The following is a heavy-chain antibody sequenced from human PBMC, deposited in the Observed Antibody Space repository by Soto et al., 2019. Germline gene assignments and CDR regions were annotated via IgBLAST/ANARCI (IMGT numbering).Heavy chain of an antibody. CDR3: AKEVVVKPFDY. CDR2: IRQDGSEK. D-gene: IGHD3-22*01. V-gene: IGHV3-7*03. J-gene: IGHJ4*02. CDR1: GFSFSYYW. Sequence: PGGSLRLSCATSGFSFSYYWMSWVRQAPGKGLEWVANIRQDGSEKYYVDSVRGRFTISRDNAKNSLSLQMDRLRAEDTAVYYCAKEVVVKPFDYWGQGTLVTVSS.